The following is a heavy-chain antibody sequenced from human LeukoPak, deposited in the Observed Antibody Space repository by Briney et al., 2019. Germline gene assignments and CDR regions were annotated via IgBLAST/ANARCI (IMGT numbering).Heavy chain of an antibody. CDR2: IYTSGST. V-gene: IGHV4-4*07. D-gene: IGHD6-13*01. Sequence: SETLSLTCTVFGGSISSYDWNWIRQPAGKGLEWIGRIYTSGSTNYNPSLKSRVTISLDKSKNQFSLKLSSVTAADTAVYYCASERLAAAGMPFDSWGQGTLVTVSS. CDR3: ASERLAAAGMPFDS. J-gene: IGHJ4*02. CDR1: GGSISSYD.